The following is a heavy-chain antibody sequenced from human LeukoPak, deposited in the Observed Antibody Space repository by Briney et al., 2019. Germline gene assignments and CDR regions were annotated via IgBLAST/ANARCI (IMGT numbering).Heavy chain of an antibody. CDR2: IRYDGSNK. J-gene: IGHJ4*02. CDR3: AKRYSSSWCYVDY. Sequence: GGSLRLSCAASGFTFSSYGLHWVRQAPGKGLEWVAFIRYDGSNKYYADSVKGRFTISRVNSKNTLYLQMNSLRAEDTAVYYCAKRYSSSWCYVDYWGQGTLVTVSS. CDR1: GFTFSSYG. D-gene: IGHD6-13*01. V-gene: IGHV3-30*02.